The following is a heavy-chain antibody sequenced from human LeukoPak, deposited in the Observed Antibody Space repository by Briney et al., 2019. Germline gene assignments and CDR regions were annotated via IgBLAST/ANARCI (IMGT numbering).Heavy chain of an antibody. V-gene: IGHV3-23*01. D-gene: IGHD5-12*01. CDR3: ARGQYGGYVIGWEDY. Sequence: GGSLRLSCAASGFTFRSSAMSWVRQAPGKGPEWVSAISGSGDSTYYADSVKGRFTISRDNAKNSLYLQMNSLRAEDTAVYYCARGQYGGYVIGWEDYWGQGTLVTVSS. CDR2: ISGSGDST. CDR1: GFTFRSSA. J-gene: IGHJ4*02.